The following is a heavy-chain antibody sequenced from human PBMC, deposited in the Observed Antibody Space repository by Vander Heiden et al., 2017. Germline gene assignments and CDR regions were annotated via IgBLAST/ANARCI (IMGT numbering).Heavy chain of an antibody. CDR2: IYYSGDT. J-gene: IGHJ3*02. Sequence: QVQLQESGPALVKPSETLSLTCTVSNGSLSGGSYYWSWIRQPPGKGLEWIGYIYYSGDTNYNPSLKSRVTISVDRSKNQFSLKLSSVNAADTAVYYCARVRVDATNEAFDIWGQGTMVTVSS. V-gene: IGHV4-61*01. CDR3: ARVRVDATNEAFDI. CDR1: NGSLSGGSYY. D-gene: IGHD2-15*01.